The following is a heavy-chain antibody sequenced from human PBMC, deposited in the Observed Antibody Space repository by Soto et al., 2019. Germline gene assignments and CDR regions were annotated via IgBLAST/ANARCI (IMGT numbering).Heavy chain of an antibody. V-gene: IGHV3-30*18. CDR3: AKDSIAVAGYMYCFDY. Sequence: QVQLVESGGGVVQPGRSLRLSCAASGFTFSSYGMPWVRQAPGKGLEWVAVISYDGSNKYYADSVKGRFTISRDNSKNTLYLPMNSLRAEDTAVYYCAKDSIAVAGYMYCFDYWGQGTLVTVSS. CDR2: ISYDGSNK. D-gene: IGHD6-19*01. J-gene: IGHJ4*02. CDR1: GFTFSSYG.